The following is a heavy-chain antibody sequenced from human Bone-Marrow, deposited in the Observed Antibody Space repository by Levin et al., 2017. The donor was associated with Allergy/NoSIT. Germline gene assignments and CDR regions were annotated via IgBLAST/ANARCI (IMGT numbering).Heavy chain of an antibody. Sequence: SQTLSLTCTVSGGSISSYYWSWIRQPPGKGLEWIGYIYYSGSTNYNPSLKSRVTISVDTSKNQFSLKLSSVTAADTAVYYCARMSPITGTTNYYYGMDVWGQGTTVTVSS. J-gene: IGHJ6*02. D-gene: IGHD1-20*01. V-gene: IGHV4-59*01. CDR2: IYYSGST. CDR3: ARMSPITGTTNYYYGMDV. CDR1: GGSISSYY.